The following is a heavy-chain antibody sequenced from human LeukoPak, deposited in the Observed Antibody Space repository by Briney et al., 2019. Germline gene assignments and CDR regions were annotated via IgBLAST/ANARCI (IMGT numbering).Heavy chain of an antibody. V-gene: IGHV2-70*11. CDR2: IDWDDDI. CDR3: ARVLGYSSSWYFDY. D-gene: IGHD6-13*01. CDR1: GFSLSTSGMC. Sequence: SGPALVKPTQTLTLTCTFSGFSLSTSGMCVSWIRQPPGKALEWLARIDWDDDIYYSTSLKTRLTISKDTSKNQVVLTMTNMDPVDTATYYCARVLGYSSSWYFDYWGQGTLVTVSS. J-gene: IGHJ4*02.